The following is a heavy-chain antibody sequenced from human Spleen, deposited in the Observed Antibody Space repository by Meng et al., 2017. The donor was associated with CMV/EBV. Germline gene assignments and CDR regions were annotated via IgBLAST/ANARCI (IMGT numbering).Heavy chain of an antibody. V-gene: IGHV3-48*03. CDR1: GFTFSSFE. J-gene: IGHJ6*02. D-gene: IGHD1-7*01. CDR2: ISSSGTTK. Sequence: GESLKISCDTSGFTFSSFEIDWVRQAPGKGLEWISYISSSGTTKHYADSVKGRFTISRDNAKNSLWLQMNSLRGEDTAVYYCARGPAYNWNYREADVWGQGTTVTVSS. CDR3: ARGPAYNWNYREADV.